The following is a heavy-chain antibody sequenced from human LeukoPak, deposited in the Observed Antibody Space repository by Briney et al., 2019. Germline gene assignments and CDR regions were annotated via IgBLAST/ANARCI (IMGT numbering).Heavy chain of an antibody. CDR2: IWYDGSNK. Sequence: GGSLRLSCAASGFTFSSYGMHWVRQAPGKGLEWVAVIWYDGSNKYYADSVKGRFTISRDNSKNTLYLQMNSLRAEDTAVYYCAKDKHSYGSGDYYYYMDVWGKGTTVTVSS. CDR3: AKDKHSYGSGDYYYYMDV. CDR1: GFTFSSYG. J-gene: IGHJ6*03. V-gene: IGHV3-33*06. D-gene: IGHD5-18*01.